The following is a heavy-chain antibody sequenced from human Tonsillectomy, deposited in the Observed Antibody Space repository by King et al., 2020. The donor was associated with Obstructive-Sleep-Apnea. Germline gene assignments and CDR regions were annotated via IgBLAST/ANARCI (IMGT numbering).Heavy chain of an antibody. D-gene: IGHD3-10*01. V-gene: IGHV1-46*01. CDR2: INPSGGST. CDR1: GYTFTSYY. J-gene: IGHJ6*02. Sequence: VQLVQSGAEVKKPGASVKVSCKASGYTFTSYYMHWVRQAPGQGLEWMGIINPSGGSTTYAQKFQGRVTMTRDTSTSTVYMELSSLRSEDTAVYYCARDSNYYGSGSYYIAEYYYYGMDVWGQGTTVTVSS. CDR3: ARDSNYYGSGSYYIAEYYYYGMDV.